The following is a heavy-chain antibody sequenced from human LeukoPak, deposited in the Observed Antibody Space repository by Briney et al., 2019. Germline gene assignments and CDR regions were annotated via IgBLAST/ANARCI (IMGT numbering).Heavy chain of an antibody. CDR1: RFTFSTYS. CDR2: ITSSSAYI. CDR3: ARDLFGSGSFYGF. Sequence: GGSLRLSCAASRFTFSTYSMNWVPQAPGKGREWVSTITSSSAYIYYADSVKGRFTISRDNAKNSLYLQMNSLRAEDTAVYYCARDLFGSGSFYGFWGQGTLVTVSS. D-gene: IGHD3-10*01. V-gene: IGHV3-21*06. J-gene: IGHJ4*02.